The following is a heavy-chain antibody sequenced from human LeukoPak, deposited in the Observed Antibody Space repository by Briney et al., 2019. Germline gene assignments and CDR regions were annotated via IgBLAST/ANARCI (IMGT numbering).Heavy chain of an antibody. Sequence: PGGSLRLSCAASGFTFSSYSMNWVRQAPGKGLEWVSAISGSGGSTYYADSVKGRFTISRDNSKNTLYLQMNSLRAEDTAVYYCARGQTELLWFGDDPYGGGYFDYWGQGTLVTVSS. CDR2: ISGSGGST. CDR3: ARGQTELLWFGDDPYGGGYFDY. D-gene: IGHD3-10*01. CDR1: GFTFSSYS. J-gene: IGHJ4*02. V-gene: IGHV3-23*01.